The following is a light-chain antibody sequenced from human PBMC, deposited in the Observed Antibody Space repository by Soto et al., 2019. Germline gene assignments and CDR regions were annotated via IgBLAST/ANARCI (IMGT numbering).Light chain of an antibody. CDR1: SSNIGGNS. J-gene: IGLJ1*01. CDR3: GSWDSSLSAYV. V-gene: IGLV1-51*01. Sequence: QSVLTQPPSVSAAPGQKDTISCSGSSSNIGGNSVSWYQQLPGTAPKLLIYDDNKRPSGIPDGFSGSKSGTSATLGITGFQTGDEADYYCGSWDSSLSAYVFGTGTKVTV. CDR2: DDN.